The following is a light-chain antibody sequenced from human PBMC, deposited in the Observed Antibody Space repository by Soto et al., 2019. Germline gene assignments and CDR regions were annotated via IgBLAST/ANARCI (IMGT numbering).Light chain of an antibody. Sequence: EIVLTQSPGTLSLSPGERATLSSRASQFVSSNSLAWYQQKRGQAPRLLIHDASSRATGIPDRFSGSGSGTDFTLTISRLEPVDFAVYYCQQYAGSPRTFGQGTKVDTK. CDR1: QFVSSNS. J-gene: IGKJ1*01. CDR2: DAS. CDR3: QQYAGSPRT. V-gene: IGKV3-20*01.